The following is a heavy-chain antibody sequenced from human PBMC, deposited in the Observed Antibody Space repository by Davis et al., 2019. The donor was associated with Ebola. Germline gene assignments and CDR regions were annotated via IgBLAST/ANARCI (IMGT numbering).Heavy chain of an antibody. Sequence: MPSETLSLTCTVSGGSIRTHYWSWIRQSPGKGLEWIGEINHSGSTNYNPSLKSRVTISVDTSKNQFSLKLSSVTAADTAVYYCARGHTYGSMVYGMDVWGQGTTVTVSS. CDR1: GGSIRTHY. CDR3: ARGHTYGSMVYGMDV. V-gene: IGHV4-34*01. D-gene: IGHD5-18*01. CDR2: INHSGST. J-gene: IGHJ6*02.